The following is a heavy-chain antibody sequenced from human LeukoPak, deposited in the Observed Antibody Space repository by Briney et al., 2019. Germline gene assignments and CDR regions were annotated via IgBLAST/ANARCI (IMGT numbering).Heavy chain of an antibody. CDR1: GGSISTTGYY. V-gene: IGHV4-39*02. CDR3: ASDKGYSNNYFDY. D-gene: IGHD6-13*01. J-gene: IGHJ4*02. CDR2: IYYSGST. Sequence: SETLSLTCTVSGGSISTTGYYWAWIRQPPGKGLQWIASIYYSGSTYYNSSLKSRVTISVDTSKNQFSLKLSSMTAADTAVYYCASDKGYSNNYFDYWGQGTLVTGSS.